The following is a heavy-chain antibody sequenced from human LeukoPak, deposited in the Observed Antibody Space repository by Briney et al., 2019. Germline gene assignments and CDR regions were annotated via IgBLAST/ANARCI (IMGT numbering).Heavy chain of an antibody. CDR2: IFQSGNT. J-gene: IGHJ4*02. V-gene: IGHV4-38-2*02. Sequence: ASETLSLTCAVSDYSISSGYYWGWIRQPPGKGLEWIGSIFQSGNTYYNPSLKGRVTISVDTSENRLSLKLTSVTATDTAVYYCARDRRQLVTFDYWGQGTLVTVSS. D-gene: IGHD6-13*01. CDR3: ARDRRQLVTFDY. CDR1: DYSISSGYY.